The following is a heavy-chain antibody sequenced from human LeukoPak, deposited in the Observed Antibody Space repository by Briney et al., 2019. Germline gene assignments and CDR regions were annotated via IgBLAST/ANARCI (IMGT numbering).Heavy chain of an antibody. Sequence: SETLSLTCALSAGSISSSNWWSWVRQPPGKRLERIGEIFYSGSTNYNPSLKSRVTISVDRSKDQFSLKLNSVTAADTAVYYCARDLDGYNPSFFYWGQGTLVTVSS. J-gene: IGHJ4*02. CDR2: IFYSGST. V-gene: IGHV4-4*02. D-gene: IGHD5-24*01. CDR3: ARDLDGYNPSFFY. CDR1: AGSISSSNW.